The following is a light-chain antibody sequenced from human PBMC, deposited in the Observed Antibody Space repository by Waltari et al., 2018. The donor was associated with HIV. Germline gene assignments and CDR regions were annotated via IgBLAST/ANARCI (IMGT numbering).Light chain of an antibody. CDR2: KNN. CDR3: AAWDDSLRGHVV. CDR1: RSNIGSNF. V-gene: IGLV1-47*01. J-gene: IGLJ2*01. Sequence: QSVLTQPPSASATPGQRVTISCSGTRSNIGSNFVFWYQQFPGTAPKLLMYKNNTRFSGVRDRFSGSNSGTSASLDISGLRSEDEAVYYCAAWDDSLRGHVVFGGGTNLTV.